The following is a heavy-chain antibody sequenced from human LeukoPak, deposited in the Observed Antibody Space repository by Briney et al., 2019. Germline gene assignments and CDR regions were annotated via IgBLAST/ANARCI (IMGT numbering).Heavy chain of an antibody. J-gene: IGHJ4*02. CDR3: AREPDCSGGSCSDY. CDR1: GGTFSSYA. D-gene: IGHD2-15*01. CDR2: IIPILGIA. Sequence: SVKVSFKASGGTFSSYAISWVRQAPGQGLEWMGRIIPILGIANYAQKFQGRVTITADKSTSTAYMELSSLRSEDTAVYYCAREPDCSGGSCSDYWGQGTLVTVSS. V-gene: IGHV1-69*04.